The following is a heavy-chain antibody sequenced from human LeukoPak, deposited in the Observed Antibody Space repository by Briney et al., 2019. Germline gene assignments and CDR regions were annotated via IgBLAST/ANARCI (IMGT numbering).Heavy chain of an antibody. CDR2: ISAYNGNT. CDR3: ARDSYLVLYDSSGYEGVGFDY. V-gene: IGHV1-18*01. D-gene: IGHD3-22*01. CDR1: GYTFTSYG. J-gene: IGHJ4*02. Sequence: ALVKVSCKASGYTFTSYGISWVRQAPGQGLEWMGWISAYNGNTNYAQKLQGRVTMTTDTSTSTAYMELRSLRSDDTAVYYCARDSYLVLYDSSGYEGVGFDYWGQGTLVTVSS.